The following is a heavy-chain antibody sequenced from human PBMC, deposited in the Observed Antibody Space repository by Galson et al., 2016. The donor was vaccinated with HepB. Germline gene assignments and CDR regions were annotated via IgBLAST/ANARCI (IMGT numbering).Heavy chain of an antibody. J-gene: IGHJ4*02. Sequence: SLRLSCAASGFTFSDYALNWVRQAPGKGLEWVSGILGDGDTTYYADSVKGRFTISRDNSKNALFLQMYGLRAEDTAVYHCAKAEKWEHDFWGQGTLVTVSS. CDR3: AKAEKWEHDF. V-gene: IGHV3-23*01. CDR1: GFTFSDYA. CDR2: ILGDGDTT. D-gene: IGHD1/OR15-1a*01.